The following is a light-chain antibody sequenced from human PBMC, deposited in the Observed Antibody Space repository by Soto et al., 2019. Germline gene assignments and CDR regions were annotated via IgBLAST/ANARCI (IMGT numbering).Light chain of an antibody. J-gene: IGLJ1*01. V-gene: IGLV2-14*01. CDR3: SSYTASNTRQIV. CDR1: SSDVGGYTY. CDR2: DVS. Sequence: QSALAQPACVSGSPGQAITISCTGTSSDVGGYTYVSWYQQHPGKAPKFIIYDVSNRPSGVSNRFSGSKSGNTASLTISGLQAEDEADYYCSSYTASNTRQIVFGTGTKVTVL.